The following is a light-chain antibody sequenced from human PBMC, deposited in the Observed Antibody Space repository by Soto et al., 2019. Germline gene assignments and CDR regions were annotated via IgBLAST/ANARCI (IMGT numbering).Light chain of an antibody. CDR1: SSDVGGYNY. J-gene: IGLJ1*01. CDR3: SSYTSSSTLGV. V-gene: IGLV2-14*01. Sequence: HSVLTQPASVSRSPGQSITISCTGTSSDVGGYNYVSWYQHHPGKAPKLMIYEVSNRPSGVSNRFAGSKSGNTASLTISGRQAEDEADYYCSSYTSSSTLGVFGTGTKVTVL. CDR2: EVS.